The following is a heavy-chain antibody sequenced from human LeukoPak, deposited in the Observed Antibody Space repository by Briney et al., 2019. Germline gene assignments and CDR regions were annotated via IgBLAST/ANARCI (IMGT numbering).Heavy chain of an antibody. CDR3: VRDQGGAVSY. CDR1: GFDFRSYS. D-gene: IGHD3-16*01. V-gene: IGHV3-48*01. CDR2: ISSLSGTI. Sequence: PGGPLRLSCVASGFDFRSYSMNWLHQAPRKGLEWVSYISSLSGTIDYADSVKGRFIIFRNNVQNSLFLQMNSLRAEDTAVYYCVRDQGGAVSYWGQGTLVTVSS. J-gene: IGHJ4*02.